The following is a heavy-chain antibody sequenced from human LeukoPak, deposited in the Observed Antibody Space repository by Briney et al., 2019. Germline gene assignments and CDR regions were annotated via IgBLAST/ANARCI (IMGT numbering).Heavy chain of an antibody. CDR1: GFTFSTYA. CDR2: IRYDGNNK. J-gene: IGHJ3*02. D-gene: IGHD3-22*01. V-gene: IGHV3-30*02. Sequence: GGSLRLSCAASGFTFSTYAMHWVRQAPGKGLEWVSFIRYDGNNKYYADSVKGRCTISRDGSKNTLYLQMNSLRVEDTAVYYCARGLFLSGYLDAFDIWGQGTVVTVSS. CDR3: ARGLFLSGYLDAFDI.